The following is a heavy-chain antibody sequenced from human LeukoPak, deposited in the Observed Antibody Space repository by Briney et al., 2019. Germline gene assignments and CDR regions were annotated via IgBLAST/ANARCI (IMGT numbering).Heavy chain of an antibody. J-gene: IGHJ5*02. CDR2: IYYSGST. CDR1: GGSISSGDYY. CDR3: ARRVRNPNWFDP. Sequence: SETLPLTCTVSGGSISSGDYYWSWIRQPPGKGLEWIGYIYYSGSTYYNPSLKSRVTISVDTSKNQFSLKLSSVTAADTAVYYCARRVRNPNWFDPWGQGTLVTVSS. V-gene: IGHV4-30-4*01. D-gene: IGHD1-14*01.